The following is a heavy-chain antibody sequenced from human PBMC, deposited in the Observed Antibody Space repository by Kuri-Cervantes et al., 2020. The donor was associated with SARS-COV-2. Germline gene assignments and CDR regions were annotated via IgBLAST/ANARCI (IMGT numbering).Heavy chain of an antibody. V-gene: IGHV3-30*03. J-gene: IGHJ4*02. CDR2: ISYDGSNK. CDR1: GFTFSSYS. CDR3: ARDEYSGDIVAPDY. Sequence: GGSLRLSCAASGFTFSSYSMNWVRQAPGKGLEWVAVISYDGSNKYYADSVKGRFTISRDNAKNSLYLQMNSLRAEDTAVYYCARDEYSGDIVAPDYWGQGTLVTVSS. D-gene: IGHD2-15*01.